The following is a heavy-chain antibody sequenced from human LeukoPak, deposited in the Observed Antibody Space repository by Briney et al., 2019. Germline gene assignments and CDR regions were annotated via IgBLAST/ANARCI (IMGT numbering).Heavy chain of an antibody. Sequence: ASVKVSCKASGGTFSSYAVSWVRQAPGQGLEWMGGIIPIFGTASYAQKFQGRVTITADESTSTAYMELSSLRSEDTAVYYCARGENCGGDCYPDYFDYWGQGTLVTVSS. CDR2: IIPIFGTA. D-gene: IGHD2-21*01. CDR3: ARGENCGGDCYPDYFDY. J-gene: IGHJ4*02. CDR1: GGTFSSYA. V-gene: IGHV1-69*13.